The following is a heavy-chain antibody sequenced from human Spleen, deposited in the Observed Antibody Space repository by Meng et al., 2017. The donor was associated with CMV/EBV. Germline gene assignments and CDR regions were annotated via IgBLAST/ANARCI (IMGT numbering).Heavy chain of an antibody. D-gene: IGHD2-2*01. Sequence: SGYTFTTHGIRWMRQAPGQGLEWMAWISPYNDNTNYAQKLQGRVTVTTDTSTSTVYMEVRSLRSDDTAVYYCARGVVVPASNLWFDPWGQGTLVTVSS. CDR2: ISPYNDNT. V-gene: IGHV1-18*01. J-gene: IGHJ5*02. CDR3: ARGVVVPASNLWFDP. CDR1: GYTFTTHG.